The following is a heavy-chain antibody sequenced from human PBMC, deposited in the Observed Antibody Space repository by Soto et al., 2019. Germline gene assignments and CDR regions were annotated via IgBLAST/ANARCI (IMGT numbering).Heavy chain of an antibody. CDR2: INPNSGGT. CDR3: ARVTRGSGSYESGYYYYGMDV. D-gene: IGHD3-10*01. J-gene: IGHJ6*02. V-gene: IGHV1-2*04. Sequence: QVQLVQSGAEVKKPGASVKVSCKASGYTFTGYYMHWVRQAPGQGLEWMGWINPNSGGTNYAQKFQGWVTMTRDTSISTAYRALRRLRSDDAAVYYCARVTRGSGSYESGYYYYGMDVWGQGTTVTVSS. CDR1: GYTFTGYY.